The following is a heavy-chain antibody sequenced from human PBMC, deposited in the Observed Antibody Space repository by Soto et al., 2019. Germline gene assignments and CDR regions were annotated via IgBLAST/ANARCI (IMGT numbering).Heavy chain of an antibody. Sequence: QRLSCAASGFTFSNYWMTLVRQAPGKGLEWVALIKDDGSEKYYVDSVKGRFTISRDNAENSLYLQMDSLRAEDTAVYYCVRDAGSEIVTGYKNFDCWGQGTLVTV. CDR2: IKDDGSEK. J-gene: IGHJ4*02. D-gene: IGHD3-9*01. CDR3: VRDAGSEIVTGYKNFDC. V-gene: IGHV3-7*03. CDR1: GFTFSNYW.